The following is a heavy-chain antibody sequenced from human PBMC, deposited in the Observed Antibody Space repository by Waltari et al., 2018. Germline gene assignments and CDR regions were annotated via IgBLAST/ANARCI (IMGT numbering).Heavy chain of an antibody. CDR3: AREGEQQLVLPTFDY. D-gene: IGHD6-13*01. CDR2: INHRGST. V-gene: IGHV4-34*01. J-gene: IGHJ4*02. Sequence: QVQLQQWGAGLLQPSETLSLTCAVCGGSFSGYYWRWVRHPPGKGLELIGEINHRGSTNYNPSLMSRATISADTSKNQFSLKLSSVTAADTAVYYCAREGEQQLVLPTFDYWGQGTLVTVSS. CDR1: GGSFSGYY.